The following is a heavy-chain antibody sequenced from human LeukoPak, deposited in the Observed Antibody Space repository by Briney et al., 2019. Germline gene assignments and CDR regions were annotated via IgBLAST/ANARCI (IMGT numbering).Heavy chain of an antibody. D-gene: IGHD1-1*01. CDR2: IYYSGST. CDR3: ARVGGTDYYYYGMDV. CDR1: GGSISSYY. V-gene: IGHV4-59*01. Sequence: SETLSLTCTVSGGSISSYYWSWIRQPPGKGLEWIGYIYYSGSTNYNPSLKSRVTISVDTAKNQFSLKLSSVTAADTAVYYCARVGGTDYYYYGMDVWGQGTTVTVSS. J-gene: IGHJ6*02.